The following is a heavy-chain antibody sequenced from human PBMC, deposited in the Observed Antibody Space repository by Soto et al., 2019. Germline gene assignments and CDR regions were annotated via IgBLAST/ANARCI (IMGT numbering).Heavy chain of an antibody. CDR3: ARDITDGYNLYFDY. J-gene: IGHJ4*02. V-gene: IGHV3-30-3*01. Sequence: QVPLVESGGGVVQPGRSLRLSCTASGFTFSSYAMHWVRQAPGKGLEWVAFVSFDGSNKYYADSVKGRFTISRDNSKNTLYLQINSLRAEDTAVYYCARDITDGYNLYFDYWGQGTLLTVSS. CDR1: GFTFSSYA. CDR2: VSFDGSNK. D-gene: IGHD5-12*01.